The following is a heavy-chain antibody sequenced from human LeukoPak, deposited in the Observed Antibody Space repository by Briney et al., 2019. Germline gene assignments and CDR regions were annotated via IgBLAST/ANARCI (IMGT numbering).Heavy chain of an antibody. Sequence: ASVKVSCKASGSTFTSYDINWVRQATGQGLEWMGWMNPNSGNTGYAQKFQGRVTMTRNTSISTAYMELSSLRSEDTAVYYCARIATRTFLTYYDFSSGYYGVPFDPWGQGTLVTVSS. CDR3: ARIATRTFLTYYDFSSGYYGVPFDP. J-gene: IGHJ5*02. D-gene: IGHD3-3*01. V-gene: IGHV1-8*01. CDR2: MNPNSGNT. CDR1: GSTFTSYD.